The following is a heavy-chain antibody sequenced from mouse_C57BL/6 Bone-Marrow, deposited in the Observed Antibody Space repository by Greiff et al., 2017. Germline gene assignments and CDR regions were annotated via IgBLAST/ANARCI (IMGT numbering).Heavy chain of an antibody. CDR3: ARSWDITTVVDY. J-gene: IGHJ2*01. CDR2: IDPSDSET. D-gene: IGHD1-1*01. Sequence: QVQLQQPGAELVRPGSSVKLSCKASGYTFTSYWMHWVKQRPIQGLEWIGNIDPSDSETHYNQKFKDKATLTVDKSSSTAYMQLSSLTSEDSAVYYCARSWDITTVVDYWGQGTTLTVSS. V-gene: IGHV1-52*01. CDR1: GYTFTSYW.